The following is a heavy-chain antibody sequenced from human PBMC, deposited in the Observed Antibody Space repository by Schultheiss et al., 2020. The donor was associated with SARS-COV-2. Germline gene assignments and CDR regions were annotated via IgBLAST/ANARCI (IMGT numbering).Heavy chain of an antibody. CDR2: IYYSGST. CDR1: GGSISSGGYY. J-gene: IGHJ3*02. Sequence: SETLSLTCTVSGGSISSGGYYWSWIRQLPGKGLEWIGYIYYSGSTYYNPSLKSRVTISVDTSKNQFSLKLSSVTAADTAVYYCARDSTVTTKVPNDAFDILGQGTMVTVSS. D-gene: IGHD4-17*01. CDR3: ARDSTVTTKVPNDAFDI. V-gene: IGHV4-31*03.